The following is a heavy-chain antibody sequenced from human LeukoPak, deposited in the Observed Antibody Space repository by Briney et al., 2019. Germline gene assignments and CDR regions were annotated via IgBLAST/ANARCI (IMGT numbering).Heavy chain of an antibody. J-gene: IGHJ4*02. Sequence: GGSLRLSCAASGFTFSSYSMNWVRQAPGKGLEWVSSISSSSSYIYYADSVKGRFTISRGNSKNTLYLQMNSLRAEDTAVYYCARDKIAAAGLIDYWGQGTLVTVSS. D-gene: IGHD6-13*01. CDR2: ISSSSSYI. CDR1: GFTFSSYS. CDR3: ARDKIAAAGLIDY. V-gene: IGHV3-21*01.